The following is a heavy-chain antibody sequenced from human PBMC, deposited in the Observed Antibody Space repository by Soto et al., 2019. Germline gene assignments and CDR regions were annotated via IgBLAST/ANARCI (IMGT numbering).Heavy chain of an antibody. J-gene: IGHJ5*02. CDR1: GFTFSNAW. CDR3: TTEYYDFWSGYLFDP. V-gene: IGHV3-15*01. Sequence: GGSLRLSCAASGFTFSNAWMSWVRQAPGKGLEWVGRIKSKTDGGTTDYAAPVKGRFTISRDDSKNTLYLQMNSLKTEDTAVYYCTTEYYDFWSGYLFDPWGQGTLVTVSS. CDR2: IKSKTDGGTT. D-gene: IGHD3-3*01.